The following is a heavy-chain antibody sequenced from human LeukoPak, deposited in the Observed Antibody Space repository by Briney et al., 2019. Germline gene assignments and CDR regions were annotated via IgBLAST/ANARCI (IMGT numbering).Heavy chain of an antibody. V-gene: IGHV4-39*01. Sequence: KPSETLSLTCTVSGGSISSSSYYWGWIRQPPGKGLEWIGSIYYSGSTYYNPSLKSRVTISVDTSKNQFSLKLSSVTAADTAVYYCARHVLTAGTDYWGQGTLVTVS. J-gene: IGHJ4*02. CDR2: IYYSGST. CDR3: ARHVLTAGTDY. D-gene: IGHD7-27*01. CDR1: GGSISSSSYY.